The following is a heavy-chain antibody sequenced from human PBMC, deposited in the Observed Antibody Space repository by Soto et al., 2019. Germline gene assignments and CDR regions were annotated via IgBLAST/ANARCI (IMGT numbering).Heavy chain of an antibody. J-gene: IGHJ3*02. CDR1: GYTFTGYY. V-gene: IGHV1-2*04. CDR2: INPNSGGI. CDR3: ASNIAVAGNFDAFDI. D-gene: IGHD6-19*01. Sequence: ASVKVSCEASGYTFTGYYMHWVRQAPGQGLEWMGWINPNSGGINYAQKFQGWVTMTRDTSISTAYMELSRLRSDDTAVYYCASNIAVAGNFDAFDIWGQGTMVTVS.